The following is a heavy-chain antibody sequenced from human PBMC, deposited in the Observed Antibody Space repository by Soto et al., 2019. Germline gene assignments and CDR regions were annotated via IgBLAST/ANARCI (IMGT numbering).Heavy chain of an antibody. CDR3: ARGPHYDILTGYHIGWFDP. CDR2: MNPNSGNT. Sequence: ASVKVSCKASGYTFTSYDINWVRQATGQGLEWMGWMNPNSGNTGYAQKFQGRVTMTRNTSISTAYMELSSLRSEDTAVYYCARGPHYDILTGYHIGWFDPWGQGTLVTVSS. D-gene: IGHD3-9*01. J-gene: IGHJ5*02. V-gene: IGHV1-8*01. CDR1: GYTFTSYD.